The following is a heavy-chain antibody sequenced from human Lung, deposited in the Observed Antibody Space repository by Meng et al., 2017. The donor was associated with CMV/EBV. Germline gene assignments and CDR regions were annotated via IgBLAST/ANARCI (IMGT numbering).Heavy chain of an antibody. Sequence: SETLSLTCTVSGDSISSSSHYWGWIRQPPGKGLEWIGSIYYNGNTYYNPSLKSRVSISVDTSKNQFSLNLSSVTAADTAVYYCARHLSPYYDSSGYYFDSWGQGTLVTVS. CDR2: IYYNGNT. CDR3: ARHLSPYYDSSGYYFDS. V-gene: IGHV4-39*01. J-gene: IGHJ4*02. CDR1: GDSISSSSHY. D-gene: IGHD3-22*01.